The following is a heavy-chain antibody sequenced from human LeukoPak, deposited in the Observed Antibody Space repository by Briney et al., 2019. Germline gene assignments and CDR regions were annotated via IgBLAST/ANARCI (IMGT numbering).Heavy chain of an antibody. V-gene: IGHV3-30-3*01. CDR3: ARDLEAVAAQSS. CDR2: ISYDGSNK. J-gene: IGHJ4*02. CDR1: GFTFSSYA. Sequence: GGSLRLSCAASGFTFSSYAMHWVRQAPGKGLEWVAVISYDGSNKYYADSVKGRFTISRDNAKNSLYLQMSSLRAEDTAVYYCARDLEAVAAQSSWGQGTLVTVSS. D-gene: IGHD6-19*01.